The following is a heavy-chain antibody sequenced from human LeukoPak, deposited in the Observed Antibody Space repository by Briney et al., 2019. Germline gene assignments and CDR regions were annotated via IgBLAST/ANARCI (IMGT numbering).Heavy chain of an antibody. CDR3: ARDVAREFDY. V-gene: IGHV1-18*01. CDR1: GYSFTSYG. D-gene: IGHD2-15*01. Sequence: ASVKVSRKASGYSFTSYGITWVRQAPGQGLEWMGWISTYNGNTKYAQKFQGRVTMTTDTSTDTAYMDLRSLTSDDTAVYYCARDVAREFDYWGQGTLVTVSS. CDR2: ISTYNGNT. J-gene: IGHJ4*02.